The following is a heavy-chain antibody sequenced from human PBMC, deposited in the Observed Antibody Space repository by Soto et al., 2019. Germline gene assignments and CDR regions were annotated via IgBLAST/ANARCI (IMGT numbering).Heavy chain of an antibody. CDR3: ARGQVLRFLEWPNHDAFDI. CDR2: INHSGST. J-gene: IGHJ3*02. Sequence: SETLSLTCAVYGGSFSGYYWSWIRQPPGKGLEWIGEINHSGSTNYNPSLKSRVTMSVDTSKNQFSLKLSSVTAADTAVYYCARGQVLRFLEWPNHDAFDIWGQGTMVTVSS. D-gene: IGHD3-3*01. V-gene: IGHV4-34*01. CDR1: GGSFSGYY.